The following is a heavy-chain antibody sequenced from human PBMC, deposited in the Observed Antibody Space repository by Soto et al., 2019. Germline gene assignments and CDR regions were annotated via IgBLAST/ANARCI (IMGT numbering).Heavy chain of an antibody. CDR3: ARDRKVVAATSYYYYYYMDV. Sequence: PSETLSLTCTVSGGSISSGGYYWSWIRQHPGKGLEWIGYIYYSGSTYYNPSLKSRVTISVDTSKNQFSLKLSSVTAADTAVYYCARDRKVVAATSYYYYYYMDVWGKGTTVTV. CDR1: GGSISSGGYY. V-gene: IGHV4-31*03. D-gene: IGHD2-15*01. CDR2: IYYSGST. J-gene: IGHJ6*03.